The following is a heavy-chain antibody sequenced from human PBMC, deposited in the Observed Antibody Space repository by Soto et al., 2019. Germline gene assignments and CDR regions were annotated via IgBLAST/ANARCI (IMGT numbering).Heavy chain of an antibody. CDR3: ARDIFLWFGDGGNWFAP. CDR2: ISSSSSTI. Sequence: EVQLVESGGGLVQPGGSLRLSCAASGFTFSSYSMNWVRQAPGKGLEWVSYISSSSSTIYYADSVKGRFTISIDNAKNSMYLKMSSLRDEITVVYYCARDIFLWFGDGGNWFAPWGKGSLVTVSS. D-gene: IGHD3-10*01. V-gene: IGHV3-48*02. J-gene: IGHJ5*02. CDR1: GFTFSSYS.